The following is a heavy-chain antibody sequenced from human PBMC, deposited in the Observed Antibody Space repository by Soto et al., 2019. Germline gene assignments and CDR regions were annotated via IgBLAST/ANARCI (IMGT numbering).Heavy chain of an antibody. CDR3: ARDRCSAGICYSVYFDY. CDR1: GYTFTSYG. CDR2: ITAYKGNT. V-gene: IGHV1-18*01. Sequence: ASVKVSCKASGYTFTSYGISWVRQAPGQGLEWLGWITAYKGNTNYARKLQGRVTMTTDTSTSTAYMELRSLRSEDTAMYYCARDRCSAGICYSVYFDYWGQGTLVTVSS. D-gene: IGHD2-15*01. J-gene: IGHJ4*02.